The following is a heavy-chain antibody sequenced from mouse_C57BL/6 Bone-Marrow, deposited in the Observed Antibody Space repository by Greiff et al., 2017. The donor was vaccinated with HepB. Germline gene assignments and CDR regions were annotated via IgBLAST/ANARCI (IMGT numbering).Heavy chain of an antibody. D-gene: IGHD1-1*01. Sequence: QVQLQQPGAELVKPGASVKMSCKASGYTFTSYWITWVKQRPGQGLEWIGDIYPGSGSINYNEKFKSKATLTVDTSSSTAYMQLSSLTSEDSAVYYCARYSLPITTVVLDYWGQGTTLTVSS. J-gene: IGHJ2*01. CDR2: IYPGSGSI. CDR3: ARYSLPITTVVLDY. V-gene: IGHV1-55*01. CDR1: GYTFTSYW.